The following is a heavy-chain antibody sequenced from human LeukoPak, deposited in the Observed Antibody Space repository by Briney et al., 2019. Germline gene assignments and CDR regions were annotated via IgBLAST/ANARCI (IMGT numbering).Heavy chain of an antibody. CDR3: AREGGSSGWYRDAFDI. D-gene: IGHD6-19*01. V-gene: IGHV1-8*02. J-gene: IGHJ3*02. Sequence: ASVKVSCKASGYTFTSYYMHWVRQAPGQGLEWMGWMNPNSGNTGYAQKFQGRVTMTRNTSISTAYMELSSLRSEDTAVYYCAREGGSSGWYRDAFDIWGQGTMVTVSS. CDR2: MNPNSGNT. CDR1: GYTFTSYY.